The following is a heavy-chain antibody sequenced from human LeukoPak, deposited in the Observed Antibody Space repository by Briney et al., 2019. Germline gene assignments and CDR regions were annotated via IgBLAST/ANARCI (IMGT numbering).Heavy chain of an antibody. V-gene: IGHV4-38-2*02. Sequence: SETLSLTCTVSGYSISSGYYWGWIRQPPGKGVEWIGSIYHSGSTYYNPSLKSRVTISVDTSKNQFSLKLSSVTAADTAVYYCAGYDFWSGYSISFDYWGQGTLVTVSS. D-gene: IGHD3-3*01. CDR1: GYSISSGYY. J-gene: IGHJ4*02. CDR2: IYHSGST. CDR3: AGYDFWSGYSISFDY.